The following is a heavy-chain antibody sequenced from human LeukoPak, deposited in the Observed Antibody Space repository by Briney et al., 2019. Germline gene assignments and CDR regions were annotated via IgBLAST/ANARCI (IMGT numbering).Heavy chain of an antibody. D-gene: IGHD2-2*01. V-gene: IGHV3-23*01. CDR3: AKARSIVVVPAARRLGYYFDY. Sequence: GGSPRLSCAVSGFTFSSYAMSWVRQAPGKGLEWVSAISGSGGSTYYADSVKGRFTISRDNSKNTLYLQMNSLRAEDTAVYYCAKARSIVVVPAARRLGYYFDYWGQGTLVTVSS. CDR1: GFTFSSYA. CDR2: ISGSGGST. J-gene: IGHJ4*02.